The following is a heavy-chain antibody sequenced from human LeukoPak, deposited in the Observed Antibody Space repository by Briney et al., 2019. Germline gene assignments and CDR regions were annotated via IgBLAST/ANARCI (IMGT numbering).Heavy chain of an antibody. CDR1: GFTISSNC. D-gene: IGHD3-10*01. CDR2: IKQDGSEI. V-gene: IGHV3-7*01. CDR3: ARSNLELWFGETYFDY. Sequence: SAVTLTRSSAASGFTISSNCMSWVRQAPGNGLEWVANIKQDGSEIYYVDSVKRRFTISRDNAKNSLYLQMNSRRAEDTAVYYCARSNLELWFGETYFDYWGQGTLVTVSS. J-gene: IGHJ4*02.